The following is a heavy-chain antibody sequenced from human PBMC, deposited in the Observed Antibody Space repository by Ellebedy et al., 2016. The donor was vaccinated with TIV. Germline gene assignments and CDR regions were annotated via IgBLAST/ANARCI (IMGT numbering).Heavy chain of an antibody. V-gene: IGHV3-15*01. CDR2: IKSKTDGGTT. J-gene: IGHJ4*02. Sequence: GGSLRLXCAASGFTFSNAWMSWVRQAPGKGLEWVGRIKSKTDGGTTDYAAPVKGRFTISRDDSKNTLYLQMNSLKTEDTAVYYCTTPEYYDILTGVYFDYWGQGTLVTVSS. CDR1: GFTFSNAW. D-gene: IGHD3-9*01. CDR3: TTPEYYDILTGVYFDY.